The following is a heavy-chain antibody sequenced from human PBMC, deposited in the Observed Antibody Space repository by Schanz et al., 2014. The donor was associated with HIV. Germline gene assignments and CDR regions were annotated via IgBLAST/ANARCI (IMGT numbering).Heavy chain of an antibody. CDR3: ARGTPLEP. CDR2: IWYDGSGK. V-gene: IGHV3-33*01. CDR1: GFSLSDHG. Sequence: QVQLVESGGGVVQPGRSLRLSCAASGFSLSDHGTHWVRQAPGKGLDWVAGIWYDGSGKYYADSVKGRFTISRDNSENTVYLQMINLRAEDTAVYYCARGTPLEPWGQGTLVTVSS. J-gene: IGHJ4*02.